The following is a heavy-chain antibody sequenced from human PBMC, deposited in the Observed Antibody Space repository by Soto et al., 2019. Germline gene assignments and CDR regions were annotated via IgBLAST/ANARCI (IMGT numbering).Heavy chain of an antibody. J-gene: IGHJ5*02. CDR2: INPSGGST. D-gene: IGHD3-3*01. CDR3: ARDRVFGVVSKWFDP. Sequence: GLEWMGIINPSGGSTSYAQKFQGRVTMTRDTSTSTVYMELSSLRSEDTAVYYCARDRVFGVVSKWFDPWGQGTLVTVSS. V-gene: IGHV1-46*03.